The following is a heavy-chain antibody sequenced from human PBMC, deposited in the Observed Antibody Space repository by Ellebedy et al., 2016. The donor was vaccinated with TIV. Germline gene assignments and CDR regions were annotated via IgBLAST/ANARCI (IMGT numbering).Heavy chain of an antibody. CDR2: IYYSGST. D-gene: IGHD1-26*01. CDR3: ARYSGSYEAAFDI. CDR1: GGSISSSSYY. J-gene: IGHJ3*02. V-gene: IGHV4-39*07. Sequence: SETLSLTCTVSGGSISSSSYYWGWIRQPPGKGLEWIGSIYYSGSTYYNPSLKSRVTISVDTSKNQFSLKLSSVTAADTAVYYCARYSGSYEAAFDIWGQGTMVTVSS.